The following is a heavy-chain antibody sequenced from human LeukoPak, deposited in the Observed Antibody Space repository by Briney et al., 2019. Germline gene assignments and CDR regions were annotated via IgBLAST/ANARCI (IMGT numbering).Heavy chain of an antibody. Sequence: GGSLRLSCAASGFTSSSYAMSWVRQAPGKGLEWVSAISGSGGSTYYADSVKGRFTISRDNSKNTLYLQMNSLRAEDTAVYYCAKDPGYDFWSGSDYWGQGTLVTVSS. D-gene: IGHD3-3*01. CDR3: AKDPGYDFWSGSDY. CDR2: ISGSGGST. J-gene: IGHJ4*02. CDR1: GFTSSSYA. V-gene: IGHV3-23*01.